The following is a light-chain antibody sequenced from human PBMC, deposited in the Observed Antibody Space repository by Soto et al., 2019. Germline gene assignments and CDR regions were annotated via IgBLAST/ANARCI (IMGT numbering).Light chain of an antibody. V-gene: IGLV1-51*01. J-gene: IGLJ2*01. CDR3: GTWDSGLSAEV. Sequence: QSVLTQPPSVSAAPGQKVTISCSGSNSNIEKNYVSWYQQFPGTAPKLLICDTNQRPSGIPDRFSGSKSGTSATLAITGLQAGDEADYYCGTWDSGLSAEVFGEGTKVTVL. CDR1: NSNIEKNY. CDR2: DTN.